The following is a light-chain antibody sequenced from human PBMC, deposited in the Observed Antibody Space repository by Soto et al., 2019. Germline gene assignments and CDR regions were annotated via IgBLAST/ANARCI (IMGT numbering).Light chain of an antibody. Sequence: QPVLTQPPSASGTPGQRVTIYCSGRSSNIGSNPVNWYQQLPGTAPKLLIYSNNQRPSGVPDRFSGSKSGTSASLAISGLHSEDEADYYCAAWDDSLNGYVFGTGTKLTVL. J-gene: IGLJ1*01. CDR1: SSNIGSNP. V-gene: IGLV1-44*01. CDR2: SNN. CDR3: AAWDDSLNGYV.